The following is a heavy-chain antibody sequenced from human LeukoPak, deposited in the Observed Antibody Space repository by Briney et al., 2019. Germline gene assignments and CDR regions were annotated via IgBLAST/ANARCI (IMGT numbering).Heavy chain of an antibody. J-gene: IGHJ4*02. CDR2: ISYDGSNK. CDR1: GFTFSSYA. CDR3: AKEPEYYYDSTAFFDY. D-gene: IGHD3-22*01. V-gene: IGHV3-30-3*01. Sequence: PGRSLRLSCAASGFTFSSYAMHWVRQAPGKGLEWVAVISYDGSNKYYADSVKGRFTISRDNSKNTLYLQMNSLRAEDTAVYYCAKEPEYYYDSTAFFDYWGQGTLVTVSS.